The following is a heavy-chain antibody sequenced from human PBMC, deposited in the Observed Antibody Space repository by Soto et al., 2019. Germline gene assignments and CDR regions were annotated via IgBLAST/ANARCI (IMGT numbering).Heavy chain of an antibody. J-gene: IGHJ5*02. CDR3: ASLFGP. V-gene: IGHV4-39*07. Sequence: SETLSLTCTVSGGSISSSSYYWGWIRQPPGKGLEWIGRIYYSGSTNYNPSLKDRVTMSIDTSKNQFSLRLTSVTAADTAIYYCASLFGPWGQGTLVTVSS. CDR2: IYYSGST. D-gene: IGHD3-16*01. CDR1: GGSISSSSYY.